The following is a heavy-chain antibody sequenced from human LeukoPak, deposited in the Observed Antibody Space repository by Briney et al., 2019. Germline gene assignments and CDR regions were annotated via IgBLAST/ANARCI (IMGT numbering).Heavy chain of an antibody. CDR2: IKQDGSEK. V-gene: IGHV3-7*01. Sequence: PGGSLRLSCAASGFTFSSYWMSWVRQAPGKGLEWVANIKQDGSEKYYVDSVKGRFTISRDNAKNSLYLQMNSLRAEDTAVYYCARMGYYYDSSGWEAYWGQGTLVTVSS. CDR3: ARMGYYYDSSGWEAY. D-gene: IGHD3-22*01. J-gene: IGHJ4*02. CDR1: GFTFSSYW.